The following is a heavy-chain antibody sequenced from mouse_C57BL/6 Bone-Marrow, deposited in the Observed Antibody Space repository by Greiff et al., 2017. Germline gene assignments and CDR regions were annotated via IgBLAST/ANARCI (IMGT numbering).Heavy chain of an antibody. V-gene: IGHV1-53*01. CDR1: GYTFTSYW. CDR3: AREGWSRDY. Sequence: QVQLQQPGTELVKPGASVKLSCKASGYTFTSYWMHWVKQRPGQGLEWVGNINPSIGGINYNEKIKSKATLTVDKSDSTAYMQLSSLKSEDAAVYYCAREGWSRDYWGQGTTLTVSS. J-gene: IGHJ2*01. CDR2: INPSIGGI. D-gene: IGHD2-3*01.